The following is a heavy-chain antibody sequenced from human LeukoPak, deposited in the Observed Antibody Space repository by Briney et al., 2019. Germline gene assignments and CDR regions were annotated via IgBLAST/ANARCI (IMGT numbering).Heavy chain of an antibody. CDR1: GGSFSGYY. D-gene: IGHD1-26*01. CDR3: ARQGGSGSYFF. CDR2: INHSGST. Sequence: PSETLSLTCAVYGGSFSGYYWSWIRQPPGKGLEWIGEINHSGSTNYNPSLKSRVTISVDTSKNQFSLKLSSVTAADTAVYYCARQGGSGSYFFWGQGTLVTVSS. V-gene: IGHV4-34*01. J-gene: IGHJ4*02.